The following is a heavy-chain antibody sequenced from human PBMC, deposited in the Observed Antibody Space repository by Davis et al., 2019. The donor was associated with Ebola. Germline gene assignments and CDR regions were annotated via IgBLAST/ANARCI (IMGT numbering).Heavy chain of an antibody. J-gene: IGHJ5*02. CDR1: GGSFSGYS. V-gene: IGHV4-59*08. Sequence: SETLSLTCAVYGGSFSGYSWSWIRQPPGKGLEWIGFIYYSGSTNYNPSLKSRVTLSVDTSKNQFSLKLSSVTAADTAVYYCARSASPWFDPWGQGTLVTVSS. CDR2: IYYSGST. CDR3: ARSASPWFDP.